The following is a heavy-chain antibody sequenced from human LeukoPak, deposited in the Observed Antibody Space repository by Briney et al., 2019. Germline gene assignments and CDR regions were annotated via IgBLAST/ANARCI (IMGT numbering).Heavy chain of an antibody. Sequence: PSETLPLTCAVYGGSFSGYYWTWIRRSPGKGLEWIGEINPSGSSYYNPSLKSRLTISRDTSKNQFSLRLSSVTAADTAVYYCARGRQEISMILVVMTGVSYYLDVWGKGTTVTVS. J-gene: IGHJ6*03. V-gene: IGHV4-34*01. CDR1: GGSFSGYY. D-gene: IGHD3-22*01. CDR3: ARGRQEISMILVVMTGVSYYLDV. CDR2: INPSGSS.